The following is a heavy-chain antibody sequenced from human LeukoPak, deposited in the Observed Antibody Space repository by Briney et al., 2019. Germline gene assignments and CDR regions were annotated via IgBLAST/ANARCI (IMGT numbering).Heavy chain of an antibody. CDR1: GDSISSSRSY. D-gene: IGHD2-2*01. J-gene: IGHJ6*03. V-gene: IGHV4-39*01. Sequence: ETLSLTCTVSGDSISSSRSYWGWIRQPPGKGLEWIGSIYYSGNTYYNTSLKSRVTISIDTSKNQFSLKLNSVTAADTAVYYCATEEGYCSGTSCHPNYYYYYMDVWGKGTTVTISS. CDR2: IYYSGNT. CDR3: ATEEGYCSGTSCHPNYYYYYMDV.